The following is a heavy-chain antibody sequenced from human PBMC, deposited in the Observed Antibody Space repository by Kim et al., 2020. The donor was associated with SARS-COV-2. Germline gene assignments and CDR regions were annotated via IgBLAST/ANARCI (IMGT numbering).Heavy chain of an antibody. J-gene: IGHJ4*02. CDR1: GYTFTGYY. D-gene: IGHD2-2*01. Sequence: ASVKVSCKASGYTFTGYYMHWVRQAPGQGLEWMGWINPNSGGTNYAQKFQGRVTMTRDTSISTAYMELSRLRSDDTAVYYCARDPSCSSTSCQDYWGQGTLVTVSS. CDR3: ARDPSCSSTSCQDY. V-gene: IGHV1-2*02. CDR2: INPNSGGT.